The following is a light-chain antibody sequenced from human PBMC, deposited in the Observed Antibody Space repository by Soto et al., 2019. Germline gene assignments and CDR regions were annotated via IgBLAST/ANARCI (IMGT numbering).Light chain of an antibody. CDR2: RTS. CDR3: QKYNNWPRAT. Sequence: VKKSPATLSVYKGGRATLSCRLSQSISSNLAWYQQKPGQAPRLLMFRTSSRATGFPARFSGSGSGTEFNLTISSLQSEDFGVYYCQKYNNWPRATFGGGTIVDIK. J-gene: IGKJ4*01. V-gene: IGKV3-15*01. CDR1: QSISSN.